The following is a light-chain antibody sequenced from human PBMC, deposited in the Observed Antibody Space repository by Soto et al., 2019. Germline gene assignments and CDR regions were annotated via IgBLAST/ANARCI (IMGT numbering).Light chain of an antibody. V-gene: IGLV2-14*01. CDR2: EVI. J-gene: IGLJ1*01. CDR1: STDIGTYNS. Sequence: QSALTQPASVSGSPGRSITISCTGTSTDIGTYNSVSWYQHHPGKAPKLLIFEVIDRPSGVSDRFSGSKSGNTASLTISGLQAEDEADYYCSSFAGNNILAVFGTGTKLTVL. CDR3: SSFAGNNILAV.